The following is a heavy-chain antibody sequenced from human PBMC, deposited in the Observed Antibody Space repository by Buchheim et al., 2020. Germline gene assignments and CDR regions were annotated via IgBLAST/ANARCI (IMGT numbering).Heavy chain of an antibody. D-gene: IGHD3-3*02. CDR2: IDSDGSRT. J-gene: IGHJ4*02. Sequence: EVQLVESGGGLVQPGGSLRLSCAASGFTFSSYLMHWVRQAPGKGLVWVSRIDSDGSRTTYADSVKGRFTISRDNAKNTPYLQMNSLRAEDTAVYYCTSAFLPPEAYWGQGTL. V-gene: IGHV3-74*01. CDR3: TSAFLPPEAY. CDR1: GFTFSSYL.